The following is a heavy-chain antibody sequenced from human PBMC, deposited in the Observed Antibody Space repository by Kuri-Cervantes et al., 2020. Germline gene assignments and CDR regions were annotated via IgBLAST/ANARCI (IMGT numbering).Heavy chain of an antibody. Sequence: SETLSLTCAVSGDSISSYYWSWIRQTPGKGLEWIGYIFYSGSTNYNPSLKSRVTISVDTSKNQFSLKLNSVTAADTAVYYCARQEGGKVGAVDYWGQGTLVTVSS. CDR1: GDSISSYY. CDR3: ARQEGGKVGAVDY. CDR2: IFYSGST. V-gene: IGHV4-59*08. D-gene: IGHD1-26*01. J-gene: IGHJ4*02.